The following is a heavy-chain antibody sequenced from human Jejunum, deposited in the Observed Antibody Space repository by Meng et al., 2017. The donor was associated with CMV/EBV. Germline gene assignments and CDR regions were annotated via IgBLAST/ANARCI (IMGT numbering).Heavy chain of an antibody. CDR1: GFTVDGNY. CDR2: VFAGGTT. CDR3: ARLSSDHYYAIVV. V-gene: IGHV3-53*01. Sequence: ASGFTVDGNYMTWVRQAPGEGLGWVSVVFAGGTTYYADSVKGRFTISRDTSQNTVYLHMNSLRADDTAVYYCARLSSDHYYAIVVWGQGTTVTVSS. D-gene: IGHD3-10*02. J-gene: IGHJ6*02.